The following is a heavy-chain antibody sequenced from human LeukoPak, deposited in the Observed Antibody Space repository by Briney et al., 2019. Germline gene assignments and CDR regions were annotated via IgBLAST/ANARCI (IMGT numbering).Heavy chain of an antibody. CDR2: ISSSSYI. V-gene: IGHV3-21*01. D-gene: IGHD5-12*01. J-gene: IGHJ4*02. CDR1: GFTFSSYS. CDR3: ARKGGEYGGNGIDY. Sequence: GGSLRLSCAASGFTFSSYSMNWVRQAPGKGLEWVSSISSSSYIYFPDSVKGRFTIARDDANNQLYLQLNSLRAEDTAVYYCARKGGEYGGNGIDYWGQGTLVAASS.